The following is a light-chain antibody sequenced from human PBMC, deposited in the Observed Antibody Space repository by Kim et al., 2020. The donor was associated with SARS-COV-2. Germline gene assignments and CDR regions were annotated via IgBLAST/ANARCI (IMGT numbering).Light chain of an antibody. Sequence: SPGERATRPCRASQSVSNNYLAWYQQKPGQAPRLLMYGASSRATGIPDRFSGSGSGTDFTLTISRLEPEDFAVYYCQQYGSSPLYTFGQGTKLEI. CDR3: QQYGSSPLYT. J-gene: IGKJ2*01. CDR1: QSVSNNY. V-gene: IGKV3-20*01. CDR2: GAS.